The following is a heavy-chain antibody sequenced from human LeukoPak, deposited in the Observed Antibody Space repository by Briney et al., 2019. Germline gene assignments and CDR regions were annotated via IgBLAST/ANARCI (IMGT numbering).Heavy chain of an antibody. CDR3: AKDTCSSTSCSNDY. D-gene: IGHD2-2*01. CDR2: ITWNSGDI. CDR1: GFTFDDYA. V-gene: IGHV3-9*01. Sequence: PGGSLRLSCAASGFTFDDYAMHWVRQAPGKGLEWGSGITWNSGDIGYADSVKGRFTISRDNAKNSLYLQMNSLRAEDTALYYCAKDTCSSTSCSNDYWGQGTLVTVSS. J-gene: IGHJ4*02.